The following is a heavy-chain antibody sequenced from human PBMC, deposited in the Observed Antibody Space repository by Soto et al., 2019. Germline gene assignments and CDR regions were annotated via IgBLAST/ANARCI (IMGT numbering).Heavy chain of an antibody. J-gene: IGHJ4*02. CDR3: AKALGEISPESYDH. CDR1: GFTFSSYG. D-gene: IGHD3-16*02. Sequence: GGSLRLSCAASGFTFSSYGMHWVRQAPGKALEWVAIISYDGSNQYYADSVKGRFTISRDNSKNTLSLQMNSLGPEDTAVCYCAKALGEISPESYDHRGQGVLVTAPQ. V-gene: IGHV3-30*18. CDR2: ISYDGSNQ.